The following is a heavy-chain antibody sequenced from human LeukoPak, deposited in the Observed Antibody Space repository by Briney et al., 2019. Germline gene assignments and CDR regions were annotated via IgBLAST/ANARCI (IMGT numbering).Heavy chain of an antibody. V-gene: IGHV3-21*01. Sequence: PGGSLRLSCAASGFTFSSYSMNWVRQAPGKGLEWVSSISSSSSYIYYADSVKGRFTISRDNAKNSLYLQMNSLRAEDTAVYYCARDPRITMIVAASFYFDYWGQGTLVTVSS. D-gene: IGHD3-22*01. CDR2: ISSSSSYI. CDR1: GFTFSSYS. J-gene: IGHJ4*02. CDR3: ARDPRITMIVAASFYFDY.